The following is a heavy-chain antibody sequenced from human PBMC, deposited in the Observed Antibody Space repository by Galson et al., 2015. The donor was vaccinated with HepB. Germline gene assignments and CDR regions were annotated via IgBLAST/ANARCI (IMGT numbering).Heavy chain of an antibody. V-gene: IGHV1-46*01. CDR2: MNPSSGST. CDR1: GYAFSSYY. D-gene: IGHD4-17*01. CDR3: ARDAYGENFFDY. J-gene: IGHJ4*02. Sequence: SVKVSCKASGYAFSSYYMHWVRLAPGQGLEWMGIMNPSSGSTSYAQKFQGRVTMTRDTSTSTFYLDLSSLRFEDTAEYYCARDAYGENFFDYWGQGTLVTVSS.